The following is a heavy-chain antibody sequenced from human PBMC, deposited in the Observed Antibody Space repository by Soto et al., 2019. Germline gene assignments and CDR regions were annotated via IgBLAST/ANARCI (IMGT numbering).Heavy chain of an antibody. J-gene: IGHJ5*02. Sequence: QVQLQESGPGLVKPSQTLSLTCTVSGGSISSGGYYWSWIRQHPGKGLEWIGYIYNSGSTYYNPFLKRRITISADTSKDQFPLKLSPVTAADTAVYYCAGDPAPWGQGTLVTVSS. CDR3: AGDPAP. CDR1: GGSISSGGYY. V-gene: IGHV4-31*03. CDR2: IYNSGST.